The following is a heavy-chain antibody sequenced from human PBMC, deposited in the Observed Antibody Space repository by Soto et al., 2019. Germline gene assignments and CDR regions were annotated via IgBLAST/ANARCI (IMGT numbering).Heavy chain of an antibody. Sequence: GGSLRLSCAASGFTFSDYYMSWIRQAPGKGLEWVSYISSSSSYTNYADSVKGRFTISRDNAKNSLYLQMNSLRAEDTALYYCARDAHDLWFGELCTYYYYYMDVWGKGTTVTVSS. J-gene: IGHJ6*03. CDR3: ARDAHDLWFGELCTYYYYYMDV. CDR2: ISSSSSYT. D-gene: IGHD3-10*01. V-gene: IGHV3-11*06. CDR1: GFTFSDYY.